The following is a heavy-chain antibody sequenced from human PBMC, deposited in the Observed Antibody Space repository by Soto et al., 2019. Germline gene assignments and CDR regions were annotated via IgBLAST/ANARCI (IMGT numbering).Heavy chain of an antibody. Sequence: SETLSLTCAVYGGSFSGYYWSWIRQPPGKGLEWIGEINHSGSTNYNPSLKSRVTISVDTSKNQFSLKLSSVTAADTAVYYCARGRMTTVGLDYWGQGTLVTVSS. D-gene: IGHD4-17*01. V-gene: IGHV4-34*01. CDR1: GGSFSGYY. J-gene: IGHJ4*02. CDR2: INHSGST. CDR3: ARGRMTTVGLDY.